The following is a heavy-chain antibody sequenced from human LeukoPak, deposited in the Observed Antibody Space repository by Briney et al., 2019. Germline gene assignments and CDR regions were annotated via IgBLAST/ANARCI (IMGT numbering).Heavy chain of an antibody. V-gene: IGHV3-30*03. CDR1: GFTFSTYG. CDR2: ISYNGNNQ. CDR3: AREPAITILGMVTPAAFDM. J-gene: IGHJ3*02. Sequence: GGSLRLSCAASGFTFSTYGIHWVRQAPGKGLEWVAVISYNGNNQYHADSVKGRFTISRDNAKNTLSLEMNSLRADDTAVYYCAREPAITILGMVTPAAFDMWGQGTMVTVSS. D-gene: IGHD3-3*01.